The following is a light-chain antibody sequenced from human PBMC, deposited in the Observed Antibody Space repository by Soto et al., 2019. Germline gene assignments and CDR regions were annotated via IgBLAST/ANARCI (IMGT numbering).Light chain of an antibody. CDR2: KAS. J-gene: IGKJ2*01. V-gene: IGKV1-5*03. Sequence: DIQMTQSPATLSASVGDTVSITCRASQSVLTWLAWYQQKPGKAPNLLIYKASRLRDGVPSRFSGSGSGTDFTLTISSLRPDDFASYFCQHYFIYPYAFGQGTKLEI. CDR1: QSVLTW. CDR3: QHYFIYPYA.